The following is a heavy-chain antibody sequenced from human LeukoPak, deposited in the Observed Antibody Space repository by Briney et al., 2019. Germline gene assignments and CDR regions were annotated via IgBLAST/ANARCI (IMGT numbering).Heavy chain of an antibody. Sequence: GGSLRLSCAASGFIFSSYAMSWVRQAPGKGLEWVALIWPDGTDKYYADSVKGRFTISRDKFKNTVYLEVNSVRAEDMAVYYCVKGGGYYSLFGDYWGQGTLVTVSS. CDR2: IWPDGTDK. V-gene: IGHV3-33*03. J-gene: IGHJ4*02. D-gene: IGHD2-21*01. CDR1: GFIFSSYA. CDR3: VKGGGYYSLFGDY.